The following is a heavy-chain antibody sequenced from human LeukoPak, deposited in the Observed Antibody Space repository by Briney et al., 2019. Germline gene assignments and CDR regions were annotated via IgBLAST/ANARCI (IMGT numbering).Heavy chain of an antibody. D-gene: IGHD6-19*01. CDR1: GGSISSSNW. J-gene: IGHJ4*02. V-gene: IGHV4-4*02. CDR3: ARVGGSGWYRSYYFDY. Sequence: SGTLSLTCAVSGGSISSSNWWSWVRQPPGKGLESIGEIYHSGSTNYNPSLKSRVTISVDKSENQFSLKLSSVTAADTAVYYCARVGGSGWYRSYYFDYWGQGTLVTVSS. CDR2: IYHSGST.